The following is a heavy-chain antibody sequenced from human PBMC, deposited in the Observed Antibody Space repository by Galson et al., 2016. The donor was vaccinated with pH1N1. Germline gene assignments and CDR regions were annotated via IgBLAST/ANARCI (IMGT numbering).Heavy chain of an antibody. CDR2: INHAETA. D-gene: IGHD3-16*01. CDR3: ARGSILFRFGSEASYQAIHYFEF. V-gene: IGHV4-34*01. J-gene: IGHJ4*01. Sequence: ETLSLTCAVSGASFNRYFWSWLRQSPVKGLEWIGEINHAETANYNPSLKSRVRISVDASKKQLTLTLDSVTAADTAIYYCARGSILFRFGSEASYQAIHYFEFWGHGTPVAVSS. CDR1: GASFNRYF.